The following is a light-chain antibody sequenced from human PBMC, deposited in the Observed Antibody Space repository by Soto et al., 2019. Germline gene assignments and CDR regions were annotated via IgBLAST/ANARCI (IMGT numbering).Light chain of an antibody. J-gene: IGKJ5*01. CDR3: QQRSNWIT. Sequence: ILLTQSPATLSLSPGERATLSCRASQSVTNYLVWYQQKPGQAPRLLIYDVSKRATGIPARFSGSGSGTDFTLTISSLEPEDFAVYYCQQRSNWITFGHGTRLEIK. CDR1: QSVTNY. V-gene: IGKV3-11*01. CDR2: DVS.